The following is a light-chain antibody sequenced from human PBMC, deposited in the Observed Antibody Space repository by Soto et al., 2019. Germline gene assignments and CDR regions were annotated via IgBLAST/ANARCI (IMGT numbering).Light chain of an antibody. J-gene: IGKJ5*01. CDR2: GAS. V-gene: IGKV3-11*02. CDR3: HQRTNWPSIT. Sequence: EIGLTQSPATLSLSPGETATLSCRASQSVSNYLAWYQHKPGQAPRLLIYGASNRATGVSARISGSGSGRDFSLTINSLEPEDSAVYYCHQRTNWPSITFGQGTRLEI. CDR1: QSVSNY.